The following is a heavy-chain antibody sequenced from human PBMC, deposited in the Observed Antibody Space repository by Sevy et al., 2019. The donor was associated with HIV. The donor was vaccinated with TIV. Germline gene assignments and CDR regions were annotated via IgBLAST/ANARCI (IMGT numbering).Heavy chain of an antibody. CDR3: ARERLVSAGGYYNYYFGMDV. CDR2: IYSGDTGGST. D-gene: IGHD3-3*01. CDR1: GFTLTNEF. V-gene: IGHV3-53*01. J-gene: IGHJ6*02. Sequence: GGSLRLSCAVSGFTLTNEFFSWVRQAPGKGLEWVSIIYSGDTGGSTYYADSVKGRLTISRDNSQNTLYLQINSLRPEDTAVYYCARERLVSAGGYYNYYFGMDVWGQGTTVTVS.